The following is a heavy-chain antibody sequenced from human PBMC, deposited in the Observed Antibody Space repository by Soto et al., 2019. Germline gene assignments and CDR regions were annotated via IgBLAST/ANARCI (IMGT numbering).Heavy chain of an antibody. CDR1: GGSFTSNNW. Sequence: SETLSLTCAVSGGSFTSNNWWTWVRQPPGQGLEWIGEIYRTGSTNYNPSLKSRVTISLDKSENQFSLKVASLTAADTAVYYCASRDPGTSVDYWGQGTLVTVSS. V-gene: IGHV4-4*02. J-gene: IGHJ4*02. D-gene: IGHD1-7*01. CDR3: ASRDPGTSVDY. CDR2: IYRTGST.